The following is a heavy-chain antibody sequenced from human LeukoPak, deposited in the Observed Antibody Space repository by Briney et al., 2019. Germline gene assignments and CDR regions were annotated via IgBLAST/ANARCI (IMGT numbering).Heavy chain of an antibody. CDR2: ISYDGSNK. CDR3: ARGLGGGGDY. Sequence: GGSLRLSCAASGFTFSSYAMHWVRQAPDKGLEWVAVISYDGSNKYYADSVKGRFTISRDNSKNTLYLQTNSLRAEDTAVYYCARGLGGGGDYWGQGTLVTVSS. J-gene: IGHJ4*02. V-gene: IGHV3-30-3*01. D-gene: IGHD2-15*01. CDR1: GFTFSSYA.